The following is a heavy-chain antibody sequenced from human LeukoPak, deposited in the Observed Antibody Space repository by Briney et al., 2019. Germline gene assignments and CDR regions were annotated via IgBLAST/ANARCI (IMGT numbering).Heavy chain of an antibody. J-gene: IGHJ4*02. CDR1: GFTFSSYA. CDR3: ARVGGGYSYGYADY. Sequence: GSLRLSCAASGFTFSSYAMSRVRQAPGKGLEWVSSISSSSYIYYADSVKGRFTISRDNAKNSLYLQMNSLRAEDTAVYYCARVGGGYSYGYADYWGQGTLVTVSS. CDR2: ISSSSYI. V-gene: IGHV3-21*01. D-gene: IGHD5-18*01.